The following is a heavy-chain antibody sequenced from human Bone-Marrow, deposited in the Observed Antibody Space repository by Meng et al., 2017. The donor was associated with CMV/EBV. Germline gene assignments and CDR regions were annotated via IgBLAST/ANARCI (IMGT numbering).Heavy chain of an antibody. J-gene: IGHJ4*02. D-gene: IGHD1-1*01. CDR1: GYTFTSYG. CDR2: INPNSGGT. V-gene: IGHV1-2*02. CDR3: ARDLANSGRYFDY. Sequence: ASVKVSCKASGYTFTSYGISWVRQAPGQGLEWMGWINPNSGGTKYAQKFQGRVTMTRDTSISTAYLELSRLRFDDTAVYYCARDLANSGRYFDYWGQGSLVTVSS.